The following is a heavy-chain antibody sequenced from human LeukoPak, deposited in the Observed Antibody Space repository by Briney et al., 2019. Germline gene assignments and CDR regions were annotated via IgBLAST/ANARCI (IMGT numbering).Heavy chain of an antibody. Sequence: GGSLRLSCAASGFTFSSYGMSWVRQAPGKGLEWVSGISGSGDTTYYAESVKGRFTISRDNSKNTVYLQVNSLRAEDTATYHCAKDCRTTLYGEFEYWGQGTLVTVSS. CDR3: AKDCRTTLYGEFEY. V-gene: IGHV3-23*01. J-gene: IGHJ4*02. D-gene: IGHD2/OR15-2a*01. CDR1: GFTFSSYG. CDR2: ISGSGDTT.